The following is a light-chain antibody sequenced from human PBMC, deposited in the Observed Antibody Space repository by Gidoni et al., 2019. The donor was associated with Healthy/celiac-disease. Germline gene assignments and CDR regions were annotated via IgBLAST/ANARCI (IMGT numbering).Light chain of an antibody. CDR3: QAWDSSTVV. CDR2: QDR. Sequence: SYELPQPPSVSVSPGQTASITCSGEKLGDKYACWYQQKPGQSPVLVIYQDRKRPSGIHERFSGSNSGNTATLTIRGTQAMDEADYYCQAWDSSTVVFGGGTKLTVL. J-gene: IGLJ2*01. V-gene: IGLV3-1*01. CDR1: KLGDKY.